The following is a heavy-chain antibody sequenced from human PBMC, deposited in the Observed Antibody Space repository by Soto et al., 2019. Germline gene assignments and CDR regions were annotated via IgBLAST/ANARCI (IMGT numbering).Heavy chain of an antibody. CDR1: GGIFSSYA. CDR3: ATGEGGDYVYESGP. Sequence: VQLVQSGAEVKKPGPSVKVSCKASGGIFSSYAVSWVRQAPGQGLEWMGGIIPNFGTPNYAQKFEGRVTLTADESTSTAYMELSSLRSEDTAVYYCATGEGGDYVYESGPWGQGTLVTVSS. J-gene: IGHJ5*02. D-gene: IGHD4-17*01. V-gene: IGHV1-69*01. CDR2: IIPNFGTP.